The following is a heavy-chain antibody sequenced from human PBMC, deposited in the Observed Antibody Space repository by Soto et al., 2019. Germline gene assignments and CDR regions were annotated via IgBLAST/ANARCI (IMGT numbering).Heavy chain of an antibody. J-gene: IGHJ4*02. V-gene: IGHV4-59*01. CDR1: GGSISSYY. CDR3: ARVIAAAGKPGFDY. Sequence: SETLSLTCTVSGGSISSYYWSWIRQPPGKGLEWIGYIYYSGSTNYNPSLKSRVTISVDTSKNQFSLKLSSVTAADTAVYYCARVIAAAGKPGFDYWGQGTLVTVSS. D-gene: IGHD6-13*01. CDR2: IYYSGST.